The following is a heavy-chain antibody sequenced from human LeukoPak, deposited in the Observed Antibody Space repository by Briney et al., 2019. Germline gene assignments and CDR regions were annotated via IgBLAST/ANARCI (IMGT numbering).Heavy chain of an antibody. CDR3: ANRPLGRYYFDY. J-gene: IGHJ4*02. CDR2: ISGSGGST. V-gene: IGHV3-23*01. D-gene: IGHD7-27*01. CDR1: GFTFSSYA. Sequence: GGSLRLSCAASGFTFSSYAMSWVRQAPGKGLEWVSAISGSGGSTYYADSVKGWFTISRDNSKNTLYLQMNSLRAEDTAVYYCANRPLGRYYFDYWGQGTLVTVSS.